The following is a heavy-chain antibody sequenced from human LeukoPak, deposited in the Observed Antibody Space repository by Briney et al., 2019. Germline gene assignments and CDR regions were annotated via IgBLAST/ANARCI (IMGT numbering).Heavy chain of an antibody. J-gene: IGHJ4*02. D-gene: IGHD3-22*01. V-gene: IGHV3-49*04. Sequence: GGSLRLSCTASGFTFGDYAMSWVRQAPGKGLEWVGFIRSKAYGGTTEYAASVKGRFTISRDDSKSIAYLQMSSLKTEDTAVYYCSAYDPGDYWGQGTLVTVSS. CDR1: GFTFGDYA. CDR3: SAYDPGDY. CDR2: IRSKAYGGTT.